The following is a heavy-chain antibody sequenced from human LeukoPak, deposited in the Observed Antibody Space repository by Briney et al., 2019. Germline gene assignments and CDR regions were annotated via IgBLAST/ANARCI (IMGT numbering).Heavy chain of an antibody. CDR2: IYYSGST. CDR1: GGSISSYY. V-gene: IGHV4-59*01. J-gene: IGHJ6*03. CDR3: ARGTAHPRRDGYNRYYYYYYMDV. Sequence: PSETLSLTCTVSGGSISSYYWSWIRQPPGKGLEWIGYIYYSGSTNYNPSLKSRVTISVDTSKNQFSLKLSSVTAADTAVYYCARGTAHPRRDGYNRYYYYYYMDVWGKGTTVTISS. D-gene: IGHD5-24*01.